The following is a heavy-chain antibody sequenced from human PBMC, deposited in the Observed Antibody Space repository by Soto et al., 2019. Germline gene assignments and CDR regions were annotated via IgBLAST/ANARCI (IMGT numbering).Heavy chain of an antibody. V-gene: IGHV4-34*01. J-gene: IGHJ6*02. CDR3: AGGMLSTYYYGMDV. CDR1: GGSFSGYY. D-gene: IGHD2-8*01. CDR2: INHSGST. Sequence: SETLSLTCAVYGGSFSGYYWSWIRQHPGKGLEWIGEINHSGSTNYNPSLKSRVTISVDTSKNQFSLKLSSVTAADTAVYYCAGGMLSTYYYGMDVWGQGTTVTVSS.